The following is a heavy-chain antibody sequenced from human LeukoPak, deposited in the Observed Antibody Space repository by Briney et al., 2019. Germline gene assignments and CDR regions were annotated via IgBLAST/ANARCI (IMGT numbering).Heavy chain of an antibody. CDR1: GGSISSYY. Sequence: SETLSLTCTVSGGSISSYYWSWIRQPPGKGLEWIGYIYYSGNTNYNPSLKSRVTISVDVSKNQFSLKLTSVTAADTAVYYCARGDSSSWYRPFDYWGQGTLVTVSS. J-gene: IGHJ4*02. V-gene: IGHV4-59*01. CDR3: ARGDSSSWYRPFDY. D-gene: IGHD6-13*01. CDR2: IYYSGNT.